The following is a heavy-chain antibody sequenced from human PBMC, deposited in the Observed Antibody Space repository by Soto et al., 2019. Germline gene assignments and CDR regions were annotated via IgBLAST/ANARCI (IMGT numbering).Heavy chain of an antibody. CDR2: TYYRSKWYN. Sequence: SQTLSLTCAISGDSVSSNSAAWNWIRQSPSRGLEWLGRTYYRSKWYNDYAVSVKSRITINPDTSKNQFSLQLNSVTPEDTAVYYCARDVFRLGYCGGGSCPHFDYWGQGTLVTVSS. D-gene: IGHD2-15*01. V-gene: IGHV6-1*01. CDR3: ARDVFRLGYCGGGSCPHFDY. J-gene: IGHJ4*02. CDR1: GDSVSSNSAA.